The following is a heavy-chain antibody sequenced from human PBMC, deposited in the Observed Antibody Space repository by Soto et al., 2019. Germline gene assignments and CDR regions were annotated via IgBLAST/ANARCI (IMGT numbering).Heavy chain of an antibody. V-gene: IGHV4-59*01. CDR2: IFYSGST. CDR1: GCSIGGYD. J-gene: IGHJ6*02. CDR3: QAEDGIRYLSPYYGMDV. D-gene: IGHD3-9*01. Sequence: LETMCLTCSVSGCSIGGYDGSWIRQPPVKGLEWIGYIFYSGSTNYNPSLKSRVTISVDTSKNQFSLKLSSVTAADTAVFFFQAEDGIRYLSPYYGMDVWGQGTTVTVSS.